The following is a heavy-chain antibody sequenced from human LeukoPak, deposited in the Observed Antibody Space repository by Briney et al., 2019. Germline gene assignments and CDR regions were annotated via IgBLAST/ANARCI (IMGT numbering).Heavy chain of an antibody. V-gene: IGHV1-2*02. Sequence: ASVKVSCKASEYTFTGYYMHWVRQAPGQGLEWMGWINPNSGGTNYAQKFQGRVTMTRDTSISTAYMKLSRLRSDDTAVYYCARDAIAAAGTQLPYYYYYMDVWGKGTTVIISS. CDR3: ARDAIAAAGTQLPYYYYYMDV. CDR2: INPNSGGT. D-gene: IGHD6-13*01. CDR1: EYTFTGYY. J-gene: IGHJ6*03.